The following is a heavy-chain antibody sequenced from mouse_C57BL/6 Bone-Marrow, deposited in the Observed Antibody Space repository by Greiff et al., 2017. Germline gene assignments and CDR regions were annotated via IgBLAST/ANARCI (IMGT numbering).Heavy chain of an antibody. V-gene: IGHV1-81*01. Sequence: VKLMESGAELARPGASVKLSCKASGYTFTSYGISWVKQRTGQGLEWIGEIYPRSGNTYYNEKFKGKATLTADKSSSTAYMELRSLTSEDSAVYFGASSDYYGSSYGAMDYWGQGTSVTVSS. CDR1: GYTFTSYG. CDR2: IYPRSGNT. CDR3: ASSDYYGSSYGAMDY. J-gene: IGHJ4*01. D-gene: IGHD1-1*01.